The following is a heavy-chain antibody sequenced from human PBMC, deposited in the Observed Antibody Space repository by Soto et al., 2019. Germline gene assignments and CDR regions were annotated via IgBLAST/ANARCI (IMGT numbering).Heavy chain of an antibody. Sequence: QVQLQESGPGLVKPSETLSLTCNVSGGSISAYYLMWIRQPPGKGLEWIGYISYSGTTNYSPSLENRVTISIDTSKKQLSLRLSSVTTADTAVYYCARSGYDYWRGPVPSADYWGQGTLVTVSS. CDR2: ISYSGTT. J-gene: IGHJ4*02. V-gene: IGHV4-59*01. CDR3: ARSGYDYWRGPVPSADY. D-gene: IGHD3-3*01. CDR1: GGSISAYY.